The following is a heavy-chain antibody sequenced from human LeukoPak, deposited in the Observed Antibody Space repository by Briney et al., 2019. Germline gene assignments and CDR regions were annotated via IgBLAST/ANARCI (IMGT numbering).Heavy chain of an antibody. J-gene: IGHJ2*01. Sequence: GGSLRLSCAASGLTFNTYAMSWVRQAPGKGLQWVSTVSGSGAGAFYGDSVKGRFTISRDNSNNTLFLQMNGLSADDTAVYFCAKGPRAGLRYWYFDLWGRAPWSLSPQ. D-gene: IGHD2-21*02. CDR3: AKGPRAGLRYWYFDL. CDR1: GLTFNTYA. CDR2: VSGSGAGA. V-gene: IGHV3-23*01.